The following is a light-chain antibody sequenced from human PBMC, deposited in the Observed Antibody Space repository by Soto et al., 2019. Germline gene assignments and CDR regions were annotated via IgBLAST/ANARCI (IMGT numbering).Light chain of an antibody. CDR2: GAS. J-gene: IGKJ1*01. CDR1: QSVSGSY. Sequence: EIVLTQSPGTLSLSPGERATLSCRASQSVSGSYLAWYQQKFGQAPRLLIYGASSRATGIPDRFSGSGSGTDFTLTISRLEPEDFAVYYCQQYAGSPRTFGQGTKVEVK. CDR3: QQYAGSPRT. V-gene: IGKV3-20*01.